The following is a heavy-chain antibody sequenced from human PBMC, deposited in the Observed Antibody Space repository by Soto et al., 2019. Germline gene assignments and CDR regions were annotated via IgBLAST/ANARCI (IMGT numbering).Heavy chain of an antibody. V-gene: IGHV3-11*06. D-gene: IGHD2-15*01. Sequence: HVQMVESGGDLVKPGGSLRLSCAVSGFTFRDYYMRWIRQAPEKGLEWVAYISSRGNYTNYADSVRGRFTISRDNVKNSLIILMNSLRGEDTAVSSGARDGSVMIAAAIRGPYGMDVWGQGTPVIVSS. J-gene: IGHJ6*02. CDR2: ISSRGNYT. CDR3: ARDGSVMIAAAIRGPYGMDV. CDR1: GFTFRDYY.